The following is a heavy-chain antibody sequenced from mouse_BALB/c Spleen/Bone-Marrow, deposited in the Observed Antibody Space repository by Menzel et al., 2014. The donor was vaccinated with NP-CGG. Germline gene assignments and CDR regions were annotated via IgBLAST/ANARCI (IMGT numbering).Heavy chain of an antibody. CDR2: INPESSTI. CDR3: ARLTYYGLSDY. D-gene: IGHD1-2*01. V-gene: IGHV4-1*02. Sequence: EVMLVESGGGLVQPGGSLKLSCTASGFDFSRYWMSWVRQAPGKGLQWIGEINPESSTINYTPSLKDKFIISRDNAKNTLYLQMNKVRSGDTALYYCARLTYYGLSDYWGQGTTLTVSS. J-gene: IGHJ2*01. CDR1: GFDFSRYW.